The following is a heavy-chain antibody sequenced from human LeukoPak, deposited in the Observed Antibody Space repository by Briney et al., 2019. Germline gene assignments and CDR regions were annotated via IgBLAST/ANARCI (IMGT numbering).Heavy chain of an antibody. CDR3: AKAYYYDSSGYSLPNWFDP. V-gene: IGHV3-23*01. Sequence: GGSLRLSCAASGFTFNNHGMSWVRQAPEKGLEWVSTISGSGESTYYADSVTGRFTMSRDNSKDTLFLQLNSLRAEDTAVYYCAKAYYYDSSGYSLPNWFDPWGQGTLVTVSS. CDR1: GFTFNNHG. CDR2: ISGSGEST. J-gene: IGHJ5*02. D-gene: IGHD3-22*01.